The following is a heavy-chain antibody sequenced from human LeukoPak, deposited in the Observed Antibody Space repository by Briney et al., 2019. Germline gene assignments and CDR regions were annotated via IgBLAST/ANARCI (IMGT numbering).Heavy chain of an antibody. Sequence: PGGSLRLTCAASGFTFSSYGMSWVRQAPGKGPQWVSAITGSGGTTYYADSVKGRFTISRDNSKNTLYPQMNSLRAEDTAVYYCAKIQGYFDYWGQGNLVTVSS. V-gene: IGHV3-23*01. CDR1: GFTFSSYG. J-gene: IGHJ4*02. CDR2: ITGSGGTT. CDR3: AKIQGYFDY.